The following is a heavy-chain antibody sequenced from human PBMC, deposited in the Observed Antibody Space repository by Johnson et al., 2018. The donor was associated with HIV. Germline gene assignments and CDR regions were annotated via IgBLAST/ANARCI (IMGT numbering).Heavy chain of an antibody. CDR2: IYSGDST. Sequence: MQLVESGGGLVQPGGSLRLSCAASGFTVSSNYMSWVRQAPGKGLEWVSVIYSGDSTYYADSVKGRFTISRDNSKNRLHLQMNSLRAEDTAVYFCARGVKQQLSVVDAFDIWGQGTMVTVSS. CDR1: GFTVSSNY. CDR3: ARGVKQQLSVVDAFDI. V-gene: IGHV3-66*01. D-gene: IGHD6-13*01. J-gene: IGHJ3*02.